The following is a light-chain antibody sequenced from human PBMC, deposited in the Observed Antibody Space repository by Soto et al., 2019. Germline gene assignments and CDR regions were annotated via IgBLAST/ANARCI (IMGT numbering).Light chain of an antibody. Sequence: DIQMTQSPPTLAASVGDRVTITCRASQSISSWLAWYQQKPGKAPKLLLYDASSLEGGVPSRFSGSGSGTEFTLTISSLQPDDFATYYCQHYNSYLYTFGQGTKLEIK. CDR3: QHYNSYLYT. CDR2: DAS. V-gene: IGKV1-5*01. CDR1: QSISSW. J-gene: IGKJ2*01.